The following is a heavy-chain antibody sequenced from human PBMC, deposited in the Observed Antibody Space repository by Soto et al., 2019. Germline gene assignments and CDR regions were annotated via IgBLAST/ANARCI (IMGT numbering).Heavy chain of an antibody. CDR3: ARDSADFDL. Sequence: EVQLVESGGGLVKPGGSLRLSCAASGFTFSRKSMNWVRQPPGKGLEWVSSISSSGDYIYYADSVKGRFTISRDNTKNSLYLQMNSLRAEDTAVYYCARDSADFDLWGRGTLVTVSS. CDR2: ISSSGDYI. V-gene: IGHV3-21*01. J-gene: IGHJ2*01. CDR1: GFTFSRKS.